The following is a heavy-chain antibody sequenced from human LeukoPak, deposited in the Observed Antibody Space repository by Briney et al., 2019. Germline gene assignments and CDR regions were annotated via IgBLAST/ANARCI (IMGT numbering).Heavy chain of an antibody. CDR2: INPNNGDT. J-gene: IGHJ4*02. CDR3: ARGGYSGTEKPNDY. V-gene: IGHV1-2*02. D-gene: IGHD5-12*01. Sequence: ASVKVSYEPSGYTFSGYYLHWVRQAPGQGLEWMGWINPNNGDTYSAQKFQGRVIMTRDTSITTAYMELRRLRSDDTAVYYCARGGYSGTEKPNDYWGPGTLVTVSS. CDR1: GYTFSGYY.